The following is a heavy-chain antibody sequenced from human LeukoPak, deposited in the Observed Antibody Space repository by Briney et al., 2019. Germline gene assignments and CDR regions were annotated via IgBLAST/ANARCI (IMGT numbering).Heavy chain of an antibody. D-gene: IGHD4-17*01. Sequence: GASVKVSCKASGYTFTSYDINWVRQATGQGLEWMGWMNPNSGNTGYAQKFQGRVTMTRNTSISTAYMELSSLRSEDTAVYYCARGTRGYYGGNSYNFDYWGQGTLVTVSS. CDR1: GYTFTSYD. CDR3: ARGTRGYYGGNSYNFDY. V-gene: IGHV1-8*01. J-gene: IGHJ4*02. CDR2: MNPNSGNT.